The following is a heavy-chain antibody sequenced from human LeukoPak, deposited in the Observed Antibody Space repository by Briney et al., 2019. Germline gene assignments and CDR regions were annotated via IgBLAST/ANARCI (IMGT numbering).Heavy chain of an antibody. CDR3: AKMGYCSGGSCPEYYYYYMDV. D-gene: IGHD2-15*01. Sequence: GGSLRLSCAASGFTFSSYAMSWVHQAPGKGLEWVSAISGSGGSTYYADSVKGRFTISRDNSKNTLYLQMNSLRAEDTAVYYCAKMGYCSGGSCPEYYYYYMDVWGKGTTVTVSS. CDR1: GFTFSSYA. V-gene: IGHV3-23*01. J-gene: IGHJ6*03. CDR2: ISGSGGST.